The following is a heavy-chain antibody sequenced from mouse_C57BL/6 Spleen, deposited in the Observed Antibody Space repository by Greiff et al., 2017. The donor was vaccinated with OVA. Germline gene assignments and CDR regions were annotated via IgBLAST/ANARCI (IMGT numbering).Heavy chain of an antibody. V-gene: IGHV1-52*01. Sequence: QVQLQQPGAELVRPGSSVKLSCKASGYTFTSYWMHWVKQRPIQGLEWIGNIDPSDSETHYNQKFKDKATLTVDKSSSTAYMQLSSLTSEDAAVYYCARYGILLDYWGQGTTLTVSS. CDR1: GYTFTSYW. CDR3: ARYGILLDY. J-gene: IGHJ2*01. CDR2: IDPSDSET. D-gene: IGHD1-1*01.